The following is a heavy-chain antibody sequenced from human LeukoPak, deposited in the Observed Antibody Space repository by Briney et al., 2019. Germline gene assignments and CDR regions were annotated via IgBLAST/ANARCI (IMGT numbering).Heavy chain of an antibody. D-gene: IGHD6-13*01. J-gene: IGHJ4*02. CDR1: GGSISSYY. V-gene: IGHV4-4*07. CDR3: ARGPYSSSWYNY. CDR2: IYTTGST. Sequence: SETLSLTCNVSGGSISSYYWTWIRQSAGKGLEWIGRIYTTGSTNYDPSLKSRVTMSIDTSKSQFSLNLTSVTAADTAVYYCARGPYSSSWYNYWGQGTLVTVSS.